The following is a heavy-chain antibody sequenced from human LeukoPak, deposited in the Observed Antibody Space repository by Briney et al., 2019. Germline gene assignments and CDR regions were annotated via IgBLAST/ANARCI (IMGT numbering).Heavy chain of an antibody. J-gene: IGHJ6*03. V-gene: IGHV4-59*01. CDR2: IYYSGST. CDR1: GGSISSYY. Sequence: SETLSLTCTVSGGSISSYYWSWIRQPPGKGLEWIGYIYYSGSTNYTPSLKSRVTISVDTSKNQFSLKLSSVTAADTAVYYCARWLQNNYYYYYMDVWGKGTTVTVSS. D-gene: IGHD5-24*01. CDR3: ARWLQNNYYYYYMDV.